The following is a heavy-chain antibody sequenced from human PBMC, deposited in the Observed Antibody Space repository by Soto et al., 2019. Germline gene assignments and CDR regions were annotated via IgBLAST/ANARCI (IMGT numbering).Heavy chain of an antibody. J-gene: IGHJ4*02. CDR2: ISGSGGST. CDR3: ARSKQRVYYFDY. D-gene: IGHD6-6*01. V-gene: IGHV3-23*01. CDR1: GFTFSSYA. Sequence: GGYLRLSCAASGFTFSSYAMSWVRQAPGKGLEWVSAISGSGGSTYYADSVKGRFTISRDNSKNTLYLQMNSLRAEDTAVYYCARSKQRVYYFDYWGQGTLVTVSS.